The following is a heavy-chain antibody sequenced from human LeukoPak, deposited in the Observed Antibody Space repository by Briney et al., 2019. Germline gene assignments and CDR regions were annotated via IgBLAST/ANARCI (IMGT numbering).Heavy chain of an antibody. Sequence: SETLSLTCTVSSGSISNYYWNWIRQPPGKGLEWIGYIYYSGSTNYNPSLKSRVTISVDTSKNQFSLKLSSVTAADTAVYYCARDSSGWGVLDYWGQGTLVTVSS. J-gene: IGHJ4*02. D-gene: IGHD6-19*01. CDR1: SGSISNYY. CDR3: ARDSSGWGVLDY. CDR2: IYYSGST. V-gene: IGHV4-59*01.